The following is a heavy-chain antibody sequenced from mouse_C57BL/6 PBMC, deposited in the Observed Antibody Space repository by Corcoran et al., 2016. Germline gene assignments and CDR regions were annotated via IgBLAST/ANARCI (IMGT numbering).Heavy chain of an antibody. CDR1: GYEFSSYW. D-gene: IGHD1-1*02. V-gene: IGHV1-80*01. Sequence: QVQLQQSGAELVKPGASVKISCKASGYEFSSYWMNWVKQRPGKGLEWIGQNYHGDGDTNYNGKFKGEAKLTADKSSSTAYMQLSSLTSEDSAVYFCASRRTGTCLFAYWGQGTLVTVSA. CDR3: ASRRTGTCLFAY. CDR2: NYHGDGDT. J-gene: IGHJ3*01.